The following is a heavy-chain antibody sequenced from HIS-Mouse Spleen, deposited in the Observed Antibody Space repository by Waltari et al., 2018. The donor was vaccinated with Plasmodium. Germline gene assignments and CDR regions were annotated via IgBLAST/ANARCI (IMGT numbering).Heavy chain of an antibody. CDR1: GFTFSSYA. Sequence: CAASGFTFSSYAMHWVRQAPGKGLEWVAVISYDGSNKYYADSVKGRFTISRDNSKNTLYLQMNSLRAEDTAVYYCAREDGGGIVATITRVADWFDPWGQGTLVTVSS. V-gene: IGHV3-30-3*01. D-gene: IGHD5-12*01. CDR2: ISYDGSNK. CDR3: AREDGGGIVATITRVADWFDP. J-gene: IGHJ5*02.